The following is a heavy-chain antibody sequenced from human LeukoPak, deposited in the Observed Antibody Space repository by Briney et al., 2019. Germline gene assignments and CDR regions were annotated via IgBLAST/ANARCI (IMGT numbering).Heavy chain of an antibody. Sequence: ASVKVSCKASGGTFSSYAISWVRQAPGQGLEWMGGIIPIFGTANYAQKFQGRVTITTDESTSTAYMELSSLRSEDTAVYYCATMGGYSSSWYAVYWGQGTLVTVSS. D-gene: IGHD6-13*01. V-gene: IGHV1-69*05. CDR3: ATMGGYSSSWYAVY. J-gene: IGHJ4*02. CDR2: IIPIFGTA. CDR1: GGTFSSYA.